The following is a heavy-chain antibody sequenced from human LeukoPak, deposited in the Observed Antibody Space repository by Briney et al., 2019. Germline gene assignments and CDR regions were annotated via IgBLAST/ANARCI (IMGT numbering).Heavy chain of an antibody. D-gene: IGHD3-22*01. J-gene: IGHJ4*02. CDR2: IWNDGSNQ. V-gene: IGHV3-33*01. CDR3: ARDWYYDSAGYFPY. CDR1: GFTFSRYA. Sequence: PGGSLRLSCAASGFTFSRYAMHWVRRAPGKGLEWVAFIWNDGSNQNYADSVKGRFTISRDNSKKMVYVQMNSLRVDDTAVYYCARDWYYDSAGYFPYWGLGTLVTVSS.